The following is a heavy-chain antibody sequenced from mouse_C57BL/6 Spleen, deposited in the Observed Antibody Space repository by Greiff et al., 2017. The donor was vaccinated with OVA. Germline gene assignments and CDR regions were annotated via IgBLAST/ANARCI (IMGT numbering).Heavy chain of an antibody. D-gene: IGHD3-1*01. Sequence: QVQLQQPGAELVRPGSSVKLSCTASGYTFTSYWMDWVKQRPGQGLEWIGNIYPSDSETPYNQKFKDKATLTVDKSSSTAYMQLSSLTSEDSAVYYCARGATGFDYWGQGTTLTVSS. CDR1: GYTFTSYW. CDR3: ARGATGFDY. CDR2: IYPSDSET. J-gene: IGHJ2*01. V-gene: IGHV1-61*01.